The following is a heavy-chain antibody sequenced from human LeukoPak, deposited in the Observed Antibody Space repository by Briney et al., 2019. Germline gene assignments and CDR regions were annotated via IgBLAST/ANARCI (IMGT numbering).Heavy chain of an antibody. Sequence: GGSLRLSCAASGFIFSSYSMNWVRQAPGKGLEWVSYISSSSTTIYYADSVKGRFTISRDNAKNSLYLQMNSLRAEDTAVYYCAREGVSNLDYWGQGTLVTVSS. V-gene: IGHV3-48*01. D-gene: IGHD4-11*01. CDR3: AREGVSNLDY. CDR2: ISSSSTTI. CDR1: GFIFSSYS. J-gene: IGHJ4*02.